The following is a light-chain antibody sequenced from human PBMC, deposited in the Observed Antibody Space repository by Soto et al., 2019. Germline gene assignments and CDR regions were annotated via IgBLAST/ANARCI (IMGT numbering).Light chain of an antibody. CDR3: SAYAGSSTWV. V-gene: IGLV2-8*01. CDR1: SSDVGGYNY. CDR2: EVY. J-gene: IGLJ2*01. Sequence: QSAPTQPPSASGSPGQSVTFSCAGTSSDVGGYNYVSWYQQYPGKAPKLMIYEVYKRPSGVPDRFSGSKSGNTASLTVSGLQPEDEADYYCSAYAGSSTWVFGGGTKLTVL.